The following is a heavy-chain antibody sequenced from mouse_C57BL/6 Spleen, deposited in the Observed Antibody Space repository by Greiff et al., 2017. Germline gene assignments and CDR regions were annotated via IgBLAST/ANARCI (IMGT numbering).Heavy chain of an antibody. CDR1: GYASRSSW. J-gene: IGHJ4*01. CDR3: ARSGNWDYAMDY. D-gene: IGHD4-1*01. CDR2: IYPGDGVT. V-gene: IGHV1-80*01. Sequence: VQLQQSGAELVKPGASVKISCKVSGYASRSSWMNWVKQRPGKGLEWIGQIYPGDGVTNYNGKFKGKATLTADKSSSTAYMQLSSLTPEDSAVYFCARSGNWDYAMDYWGQGTSVTVSS.